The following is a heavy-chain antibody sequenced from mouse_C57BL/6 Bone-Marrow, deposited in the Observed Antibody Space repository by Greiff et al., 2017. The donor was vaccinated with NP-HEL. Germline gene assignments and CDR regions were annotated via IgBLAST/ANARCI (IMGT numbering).Heavy chain of an antibody. CDR2: ISSGGSYT. Sequence: EVKLVESGGDLVKPGGSLKLSCAASGFTLSSYGMSWVRQTPDKRLEWVATISSGGSYTYYPDSVKGRFTISRDNAKNTLYLQMSSLKSEDTAMYYCARHYYSNYFDYWGQGTTLTVSS. D-gene: IGHD2-5*01. CDR1: GFTLSSYG. J-gene: IGHJ2*01. V-gene: IGHV5-6*01. CDR3: ARHYYSNYFDY.